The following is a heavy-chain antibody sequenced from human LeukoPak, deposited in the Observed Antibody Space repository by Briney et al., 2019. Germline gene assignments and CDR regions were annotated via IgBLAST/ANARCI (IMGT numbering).Heavy chain of an antibody. CDR2: IDSVDGA. Sequence: PGGSLRLSCEASGFSFSTYWMSWVRQAPGKGLEWVSVIDSVDGAYYADSVKGRFIISRDNSKNTLYLQMNSLRAEDTAVYYCARGGMVATIENWGQGTLVTVSS. CDR3: ARGGMVATIEN. CDR1: GFSFSTYW. D-gene: IGHD5-12*01. V-gene: IGHV3-53*01. J-gene: IGHJ4*02.